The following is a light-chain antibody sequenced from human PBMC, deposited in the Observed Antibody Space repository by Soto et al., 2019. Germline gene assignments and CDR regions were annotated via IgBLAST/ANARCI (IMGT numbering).Light chain of an antibody. Sequence: DIQMTQSPSSLTASIGDRVTISCRASQGFSNSLAWYQQKPGKVPTLLIYGASILQSGVPSRFSGSGSGTDFTLTISCLQPADVATYFCQKYDSAPLTFGGGTKVEIK. CDR1: QGFSNS. J-gene: IGKJ4*01. CDR2: GAS. V-gene: IGKV1-27*01. CDR3: QKYDSAPLT.